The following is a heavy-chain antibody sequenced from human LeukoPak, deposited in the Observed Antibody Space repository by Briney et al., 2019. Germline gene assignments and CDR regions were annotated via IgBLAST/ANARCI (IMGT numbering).Heavy chain of an antibody. Sequence: SETLSLTCTVSGASISNYYWSWIRQTPEKGLEWMGHIHTSGESRYYPPLENRLTMSIDTSRNQLSLQLTSVTAADTAVYFCARLGSYHDFWGQGALVTVSS. CDR2: IHTSGES. D-gene: IGHD1-26*01. J-gene: IGHJ4*02. CDR3: ARLGSYHDF. CDR1: GASISNYY. V-gene: IGHV4-4*09.